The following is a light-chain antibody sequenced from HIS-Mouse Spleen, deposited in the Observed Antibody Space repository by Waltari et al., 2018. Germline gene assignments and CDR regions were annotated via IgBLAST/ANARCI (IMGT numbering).Light chain of an antibody. CDR1: SLRSYY. J-gene: IGLJ1*01. V-gene: IGLV3-19*01. CDR3: NSRDSSGNHLSV. Sequence: SSELTQDPAVSVALGQTGRITCQGDSLRSYYASWYQQKPVQAPVLVIYGKNNRPSGIPDRFSGSSSGNTASLTITGAQAEDEADYYCNSRDSSGNHLSVFGTGTKVTVL. CDR2: GKN.